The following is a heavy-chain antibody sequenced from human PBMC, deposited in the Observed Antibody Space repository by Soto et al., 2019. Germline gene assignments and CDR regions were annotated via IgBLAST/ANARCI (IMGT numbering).Heavy chain of an antibody. D-gene: IGHD1-26*01. J-gene: IGHJ4*02. CDR2: TRQDGGEK. Sequence: PGGSLRLSCAASGFIFGDYWMSWIRQAPGKGLEWVANTRQDGGEKNFVDSVKGRFFISRDNAKNSLYLQMNSLGAEDTAVYYCARHQTGSYYFDYWGLGTLATVSS. CDR3: ARHQTGSYYFDY. V-gene: IGHV3-7*05. CDR1: GFIFGDYW.